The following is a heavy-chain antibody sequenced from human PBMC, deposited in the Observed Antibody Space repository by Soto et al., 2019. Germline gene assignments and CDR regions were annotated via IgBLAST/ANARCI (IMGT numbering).Heavy chain of an antibody. CDR1: GFTFSSYG. J-gene: IGHJ6*02. Sequence: GGSLRLSCAASGFTFSSYGMHWVRQAPGKGLEWVAVIWYDGSNKYYADSVKGRFTISRDNSKNTLYLQMNSLRAEDTAVYYCAGSYAGFYYYYGRDVWGQGTTVTVSS. CDR3: AGSYAGFYYYYGRDV. V-gene: IGHV3-33*01. D-gene: IGHD2-8*01. CDR2: IWYDGSNK.